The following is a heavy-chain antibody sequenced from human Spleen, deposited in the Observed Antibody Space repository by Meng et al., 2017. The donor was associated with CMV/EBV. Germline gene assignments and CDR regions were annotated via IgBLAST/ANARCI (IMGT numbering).Heavy chain of an antibody. V-gene: IGHV3-7*01. D-gene: IGHD3-3*01. J-gene: IGHJ6*02. CDR3: ARDPISVEYYYYYGMDV. CDR1: GFTFSSYW. CDR2: IEQDGSEK. Sequence: GESLKISCAASGFTFSSYWMSWVRQAPGKGLEWVANIEQDGSEKYYVDSVKGRFTISRDNAKNSLYLQMNSLRAEDTAVYYCARDPISVEYYYYYGMDVWGQGTTVTVSS.